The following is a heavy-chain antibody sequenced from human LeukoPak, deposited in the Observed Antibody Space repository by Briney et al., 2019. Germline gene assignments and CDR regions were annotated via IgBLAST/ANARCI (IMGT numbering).Heavy chain of an antibody. CDR2: ISGSGGST. CDR3: AKVDYGDYVMMLDY. J-gene: IGHJ4*02. V-gene: IGHV3-23*01. D-gene: IGHD4-17*01. Sequence: GGSLRLSCAASGFTFSSYAMSWVRQAPGKGLEWVSGISGSGGSTYYADSVKGRFTISRDNSKNTLYLQMNSLRAEDTAVYYCAKVDYGDYVMMLDYWGQGTLVTVSS. CDR1: GFTFSSYA.